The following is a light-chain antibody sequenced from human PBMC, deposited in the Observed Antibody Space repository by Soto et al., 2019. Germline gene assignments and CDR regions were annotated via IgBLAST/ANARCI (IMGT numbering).Light chain of an antibody. CDR1: QSVLFSSNSKNY. Sequence: DIVMTQSPDSLAVSLGERATINCKSSQSVLFSSNSKNYLAWYQQKPGQPPKLLIYWASTRESGVPDRFSGSGSGTDFTLTISSLQAEDVAVYYCQQYYSTPQTFGQWTKLEIK. V-gene: IGKV4-1*01. CDR2: WAS. CDR3: QQYYSTPQT. J-gene: IGKJ2*01.